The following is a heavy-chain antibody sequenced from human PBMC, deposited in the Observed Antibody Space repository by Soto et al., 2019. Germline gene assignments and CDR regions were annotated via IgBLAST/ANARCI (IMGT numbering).Heavy chain of an antibody. CDR2: FDPEDGET. CDR3: ATPVSDFWSGYPRQYYYYGMDV. V-gene: IGHV1-24*01. D-gene: IGHD3-3*01. Sequence: ASVKVSCKVSGYTLTELSMHWVRQAPGKGLEWMGGFDPEDGETIYAQKFQGRVTMTEDTSTDTAYMELSSLRSEDTAVYYCATPVSDFWSGYPRQYYYYGMDVCGQGTTVTVSS. J-gene: IGHJ6*02. CDR1: GYTLTELS.